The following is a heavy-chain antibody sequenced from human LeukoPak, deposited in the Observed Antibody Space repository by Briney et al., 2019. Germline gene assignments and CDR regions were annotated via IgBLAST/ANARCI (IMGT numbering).Heavy chain of an antibody. Sequence: GGSLRLSCAASGFTFSSYAMSWVRQAPGKGLEWVSAISGSGGSTYYADSVKGRFTISRDNSKNTLYLQMNSLRAEDTAVYYCANSMVRGVTQYFQHLGQGTLVTVSS. CDR1: GFTFSSYA. CDR2: ISGSGGST. D-gene: IGHD3-10*01. J-gene: IGHJ1*01. V-gene: IGHV3-23*01. CDR3: ANSMVRGVTQYFQH.